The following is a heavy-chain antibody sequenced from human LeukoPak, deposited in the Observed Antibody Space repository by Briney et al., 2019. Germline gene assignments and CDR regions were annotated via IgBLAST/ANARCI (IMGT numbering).Heavy chain of an antibody. CDR1: GGSISSRHW. CDR2: TFHSGST. CDR3: ARARAYYFDY. J-gene: IGHJ4*02. Sequence: SGTLSLTCAVSGGSISSRHWWSWVRQPPGEGLEWIGETFHSGSTNYNPSLKSRVTISIDTSNNQFSLKLNSVTAADTAVYYCARARAYYFDYWGQGTLVTVSS. V-gene: IGHV4-4*02.